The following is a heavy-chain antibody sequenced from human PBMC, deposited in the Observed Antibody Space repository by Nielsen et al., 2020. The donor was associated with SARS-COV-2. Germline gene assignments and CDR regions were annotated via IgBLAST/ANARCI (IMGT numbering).Heavy chain of an antibody. CDR2: ISADDGDT. CDR1: GYTYSRYG. CDR3: AATFTYYYGSGTSFSRSRYYYYMDA. V-gene: IGHV1-18*04. D-gene: IGHD3-10*01. Sequence: ASVQVSCKASGYTYSRYGISWLRQAPAQGLVWMGWISADDGDTTYEQKVKGRMTMTIDTSASTAYMDLTSLTSDDTAVYYCAATFTYYYGSGTSFSRSRYYYYMDAWGKGTTVTVSS. J-gene: IGHJ6*03.